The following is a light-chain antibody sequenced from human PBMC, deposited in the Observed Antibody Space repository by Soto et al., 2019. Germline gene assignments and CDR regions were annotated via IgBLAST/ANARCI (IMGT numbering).Light chain of an antibody. CDR3: QQSNNWPYT. CDR1: QSVRDN. J-gene: IGKJ2*01. V-gene: IGKV3-15*01. CDR2: GAS. Sequence: EIVMTHSPATLSVSPGERATLSCRASQSVRDNLAWYQQKPGQAPRLLIYGASTRATGIPARFSGSGSGTEFTLTTNSLQSEDFAVYFCQQSNNWPYTFGQGTKLEIK.